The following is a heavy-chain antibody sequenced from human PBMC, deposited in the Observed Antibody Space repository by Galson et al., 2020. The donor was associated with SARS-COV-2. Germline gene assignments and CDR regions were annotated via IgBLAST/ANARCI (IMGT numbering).Heavy chain of an antibody. CDR2: IIPIFGTA. CDR3: ARVGAYDSSGYYMDV. Sequence: SVKVSCKASGGTFSSYAISWVRQAPGQGLEWMGGIIPIFGTANYAQKFQGRVTITADESTSTAYMELSSLRSEDTAVYYCARVGAYDSSGYYMDVWCKGTTVTVSS. CDR1: GGTFSSYA. J-gene: IGHJ6*03. D-gene: IGHD3-22*01. V-gene: IGHV1-69*13.